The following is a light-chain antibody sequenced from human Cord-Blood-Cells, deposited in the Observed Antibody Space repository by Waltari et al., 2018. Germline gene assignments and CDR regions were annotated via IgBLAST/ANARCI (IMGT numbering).Light chain of an antibody. Sequence: DIQMTQSPSTLSASVGDRVTITCRASQSISSWLAWYQQKPGKAPKLLIYDASSLESGVPSRFSGSGSGTEFTLTISSLQPDDFATYYCQQYNSYSQYTFGQGTTLEIK. J-gene: IGKJ2*01. CDR3: QQYNSYSQYT. CDR2: DAS. CDR1: QSISSW. V-gene: IGKV1-5*01.